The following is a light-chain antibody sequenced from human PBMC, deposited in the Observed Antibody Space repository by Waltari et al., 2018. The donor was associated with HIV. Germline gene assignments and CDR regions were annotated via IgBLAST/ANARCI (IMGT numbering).Light chain of an antibody. CDR1: SSDVGGYNY. CDR3: SSYTSSSTRV. J-gene: IGLJ3*02. V-gene: IGLV2-14*03. CDR2: DVN. Sequence: QSALTQPASVSGSPGQSITISCTGTSSDVGGYNYVSWYQRQPGKAPKRMIYDVNNRPSGVSNRFSGSKSGNTASLTISGLQAEDEADYYCSSYTSSSTRVFGGGTKVTVL.